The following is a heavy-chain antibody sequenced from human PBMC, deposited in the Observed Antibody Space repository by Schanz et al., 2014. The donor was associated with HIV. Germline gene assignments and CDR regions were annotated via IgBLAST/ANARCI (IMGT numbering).Heavy chain of an antibody. CDR2: ISPNNGNR. CDR3: ARGGSGWYGYEGFDY. J-gene: IGHJ4*02. CDR1: GYTFTSYS. V-gene: IGHV1-18*01. D-gene: IGHD6-19*01. Sequence: QVQLVQSGAEVKKPGASVKVSCKASGYTFTSYSITWVRQAPGQGLEWMGWISPNNGNRNYAQKLQGRVTMTTDTSTTTAYMELRSLRSDETAIYYCARGGSGWYGYEGFDYWGQGTLVTVSS.